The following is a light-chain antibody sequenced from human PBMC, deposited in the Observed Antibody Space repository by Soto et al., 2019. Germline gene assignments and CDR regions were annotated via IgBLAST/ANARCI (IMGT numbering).Light chain of an antibody. Sequence: QSALTQPASVSASPGQSITISCTGGKNDIGSSDYVSWYQQHPGKAAKLIIYGVSNRPSGTSDRFSGSKSGNTASLTISGLQADDEADYYCSSSTSSNTLVFGGGTKVTVL. CDR3: SSSTSSNTLV. CDR1: KNDIGSSDY. V-gene: IGLV2-14*01. J-gene: IGLJ3*02. CDR2: GVS.